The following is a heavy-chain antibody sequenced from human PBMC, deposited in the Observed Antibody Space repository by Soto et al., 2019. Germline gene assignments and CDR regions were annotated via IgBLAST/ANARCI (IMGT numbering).Heavy chain of an antibody. CDR1: GFTFSSYG. J-gene: IGHJ4*02. CDR3: ARDGGAVRGSPVDY. Sequence: QVQLVESGGGVVQPGRSLRLSCAASGFTFSSYGMHWVRQAPGKGLEWVAVIWYDGSNKYYADSVKGRFTISRDNSKNTLYLQMISLRAEDTAVYYCARDGGAVRGSPVDYWGQGTLVTVSS. D-gene: IGHD3-10*01. V-gene: IGHV3-33*01. CDR2: IWYDGSNK.